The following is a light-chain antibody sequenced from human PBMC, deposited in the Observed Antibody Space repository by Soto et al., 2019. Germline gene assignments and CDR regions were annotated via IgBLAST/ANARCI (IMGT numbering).Light chain of an antibody. CDR2: AAS. Sequence: DIQMTQSPSSLSASVGDRVTITCRASQSISSHLNWYQQKPGKAPKLLIYAASTLQSGVPSRFSGSGSGTDFTLTISSLQPEDFATYYCQQSYSTPLITFGPGTKVEIK. V-gene: IGKV1-39*01. J-gene: IGKJ3*01. CDR3: QQSYSTPLIT. CDR1: QSISSH.